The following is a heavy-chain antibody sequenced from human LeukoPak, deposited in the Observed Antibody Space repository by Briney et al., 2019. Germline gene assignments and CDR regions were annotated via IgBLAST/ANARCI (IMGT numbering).Heavy chain of an antibody. CDR2: IKSKTDGGTT. CDR3: ARDSSGWYFLQYNWFDP. V-gene: IGHV3-15*01. Sequence: GGSLRLSCAASGFTFSNAWMSWVRQAPGKGLEWVGRIKSKTDGGTTDYAAPVKGRFTISRDNAKNSLYLQMNSLRAEDTAVYYCARDSSGWYFLQYNWFDPWGQGTLVTVSS. D-gene: IGHD6-19*01. CDR1: GFTFSNAW. J-gene: IGHJ5*02.